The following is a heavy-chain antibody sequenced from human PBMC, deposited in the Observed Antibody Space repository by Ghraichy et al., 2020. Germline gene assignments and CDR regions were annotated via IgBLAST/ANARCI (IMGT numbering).Heavy chain of an antibody. D-gene: IGHD1-26*01. CDR1: GGSISPYY. CDR2: IYHSGST. V-gene: IGHV4-59*01. J-gene: IGHJ4*02. CDR3: ARASKATAVGAFDY. Sequence: SETLSLTCSVSGGSISPYYWNWIRQPPGGGLEWIGYIYHSGSTNYLPALRSRVTISVDTAMNRFSLKLRSVTAADTAVHYCARASKATAVGAFDYWGQGALVTVSS.